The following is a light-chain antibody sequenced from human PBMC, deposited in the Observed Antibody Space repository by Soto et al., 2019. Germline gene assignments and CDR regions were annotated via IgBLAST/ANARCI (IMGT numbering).Light chain of an antibody. V-gene: IGKV1-5*01. CDR1: QSISSW. CDR3: QQYNSYLT. CDR2: DAS. J-gene: IGKJ5*01. Sequence: DIQMTQSPSTLSASVGDXVTITXRASQSISSWLAWYQQKPGKAPXXLIYDASSLESGVPSRFSGSGSGTEFTLTISSLQPDDFATYYCQQYNSYLTFGQGTRLEIK.